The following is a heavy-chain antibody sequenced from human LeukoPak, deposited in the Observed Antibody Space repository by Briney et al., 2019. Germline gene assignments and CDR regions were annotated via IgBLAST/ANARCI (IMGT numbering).Heavy chain of an antibody. CDR1: GGSISSYY. D-gene: IGHD6-19*01. Sequence: PSETLSLTCTVSGGSISSYYWSWIRQPPGKGLEWIGYIYYSGSTNYNPSLKSRDTISVDTSKNQFSLKLSSVTAADTAVYYCARHEREWLVDYWGQGTLVTVSS. V-gene: IGHV4-59*08. CDR3: ARHEREWLVDY. J-gene: IGHJ4*02. CDR2: IYYSGST.